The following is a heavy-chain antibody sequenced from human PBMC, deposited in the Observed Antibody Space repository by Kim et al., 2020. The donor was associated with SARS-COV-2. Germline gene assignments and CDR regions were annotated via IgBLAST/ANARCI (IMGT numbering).Heavy chain of an antibody. Sequence: NHAQNLQGRVTLTTDTSTNTAFLELRSRRSDDTAVYFCARDRGYGDDTFDYWGQGTLVTVSS. V-gene: IGHV1-18*01. CDR3: ARDRGYGDDTFDY. J-gene: IGHJ4*02. D-gene: IGHD4-17*01.